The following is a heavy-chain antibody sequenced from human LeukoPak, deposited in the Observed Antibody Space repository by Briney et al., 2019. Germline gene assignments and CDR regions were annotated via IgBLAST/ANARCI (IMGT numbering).Heavy chain of an antibody. V-gene: IGHV5-51*01. CDR3: VRLQYWYFGL. CDR1: GDRFTSYW. CDR2: IYLGDFDT. Sequence: HGESLKISFQGSGDRFTSYWIGRVRQMPGKGLEWMGIIYLGDFDTRYSRPFQGQVTISADKSISTAYLQWSSLKASDTAMYYCVRLQYWYFGLWGRGTLVTVSS. D-gene: IGHD4-11*01. J-gene: IGHJ2*01.